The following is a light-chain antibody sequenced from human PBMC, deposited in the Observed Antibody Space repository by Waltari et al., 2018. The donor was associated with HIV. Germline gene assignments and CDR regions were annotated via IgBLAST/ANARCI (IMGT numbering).Light chain of an antibody. CDR1: ESAVDSSHNKNY. V-gene: IGKV4-1*01. Sequence: IVVTLSPDSLALYLGERASISCKSLESAVDSSHNKNYFAWYQQKPGQPPKLLIYWASTRESGVPDRFSGSRSGTDFTLTIHSLQAEDVAVYSCQQYYSAPYTVVQGTKPEIK. J-gene: IGKJ2*01. CDR2: WAS. CDR3: QQYYSAPYT.